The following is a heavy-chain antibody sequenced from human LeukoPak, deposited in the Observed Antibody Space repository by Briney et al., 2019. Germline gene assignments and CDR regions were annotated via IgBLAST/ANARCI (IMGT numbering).Heavy chain of an antibody. D-gene: IGHD2-21*02. Sequence: PGGSLRLSCAASGITVSDTYVTGLRQAPGKGLEWVSVIYSGGNTYYADSVKGRFTISRDNAENTLYLQLNNLRVEDTAVYYCARPTARGWWGPGTLVTVSS. CDR1: GITVSDTY. V-gene: IGHV3-53*01. J-gene: IGHJ4*02. CDR2: IYSGGNT. CDR3: ARPTARGW.